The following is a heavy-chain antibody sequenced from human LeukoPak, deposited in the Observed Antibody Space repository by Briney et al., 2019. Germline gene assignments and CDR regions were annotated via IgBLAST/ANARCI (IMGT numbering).Heavy chain of an antibody. J-gene: IGHJ5*02. V-gene: IGHV1-2*02. CDR2: INPNSGGT. CDR1: GYTFTGYY. Sequence: ASVKVSCKASGYTFTGYYMHWVRQAPGQGLEWMGWINPNSGGTNYAQKFQGRVTMTRDTSISTAYMELSRLRSDDTAVYYCARVAWFGVNWFDPWGQGTLVTVS. CDR3: ARVAWFGVNWFDP. D-gene: IGHD3-10*01.